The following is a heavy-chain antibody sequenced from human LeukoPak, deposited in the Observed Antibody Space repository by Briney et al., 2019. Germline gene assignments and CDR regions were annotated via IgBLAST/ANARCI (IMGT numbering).Heavy chain of an antibody. CDR3: ARGGGLDV. D-gene: IGHD3-16*01. Sequence: GGSLRLSRAASGFTFSSYWMNWARQAPGKGLEWVASINHNGNVNYYVDSVKGRFTISRDNAKNSLYLQMSNLRAEDTAVYFCARGGGLDVWGQGATVTVSS. J-gene: IGHJ6*02. V-gene: IGHV3-7*03. CDR2: INHNGNVN. CDR1: GFTFSSYW.